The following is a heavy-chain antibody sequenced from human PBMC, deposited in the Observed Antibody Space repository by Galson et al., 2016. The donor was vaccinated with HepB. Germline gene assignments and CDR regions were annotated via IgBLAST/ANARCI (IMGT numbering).Heavy chain of an antibody. J-gene: IGHJ3*01. CDR2: INPSGGST. CDR3: ATADALDL. V-gene: IGHV1-46*02. Sequence: SVKVSCKASGYSVNDHFLHWVRQAPGQGLEWMGLINPSGGSTDYAQRFQGRVTLTTDTSASTVYMEMTSLRTGDTAVYYCATADALDLWGQGTMVTVSS. CDR1: GYSVNDHF.